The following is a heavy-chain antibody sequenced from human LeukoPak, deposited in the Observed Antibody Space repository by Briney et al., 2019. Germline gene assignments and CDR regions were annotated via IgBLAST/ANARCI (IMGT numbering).Heavy chain of an antibody. D-gene: IGHD1-26*01. CDR3: ARGLRGGSYYYGMDV. Sequence: GASVKVSCKASGYTFTGYYMHWVRQAPGQGLEWMGWINPNSGGTNYAQKFQGRVTMTRDTSISIAYMELSRLRSDDTAVYYCARGLRGGSYYYGMDVWGQGTTVTVSS. V-gene: IGHV1-2*02. J-gene: IGHJ6*02. CDR1: GYTFTGYY. CDR2: INPNSGGT.